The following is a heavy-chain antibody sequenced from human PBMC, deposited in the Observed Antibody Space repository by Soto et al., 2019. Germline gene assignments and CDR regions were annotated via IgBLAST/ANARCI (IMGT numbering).Heavy chain of an antibody. V-gene: IGHV2-5*02. CDR2: IYWDDYK. CDR3: AHRGLATYYYCGMDV. J-gene: IGHJ6*02. Sequence: QITLKESGPTLVKPTQTLTLTCTCSGFSLSTSGVGVGWIRQPPGKALEWLALIYWDDYKRYSPSLKSRLTITNDTSKNQVVRTMTNMDPGDTATYYCAHRGLATYYYCGMDVWGQGTTVTVSS. CDR1: GFSLSTSGVG.